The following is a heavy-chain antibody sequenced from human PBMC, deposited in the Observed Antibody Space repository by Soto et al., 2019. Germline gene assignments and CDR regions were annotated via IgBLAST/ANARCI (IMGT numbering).Heavy chain of an antibody. CDR3: AKGGDSGYDLVVTPTGY. D-gene: IGHD5-12*01. J-gene: IGHJ4*02. Sequence: EVQLLESGGGLVQPGGSLRLSCAASGFTFSSYAMSWVRQAPGKRLEWVSAISGSGGSTYYADSVKGRFTISRDNSKNTLYLQMNSLRAEDTAVYYCAKGGDSGYDLVVTPTGYWVQGTLVTVSS. CDR2: ISGSGGST. V-gene: IGHV3-23*01. CDR1: GFTFSSYA.